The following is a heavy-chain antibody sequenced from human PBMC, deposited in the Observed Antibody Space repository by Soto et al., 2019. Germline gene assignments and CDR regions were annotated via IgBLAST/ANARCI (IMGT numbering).Heavy chain of an antibody. CDR1: GFTFSRYG. J-gene: IGHJ6*04. Sequence: GGSLRLSCAASGFTFSRYGMHWVRQAPGKGLEWVAVIWYDGSNKNYGDSVKGRFTNCRDNSKNTLYLQMNSLRAEDTAEDYCARGGDGATAEYTYYYYGMDVWGEGTTVTVSS. D-gene: IGHD6-13*01. CDR2: IWYDGSNK. CDR3: ARGGDGATAEYTYYYYGMDV. V-gene: IGHV3-33*01.